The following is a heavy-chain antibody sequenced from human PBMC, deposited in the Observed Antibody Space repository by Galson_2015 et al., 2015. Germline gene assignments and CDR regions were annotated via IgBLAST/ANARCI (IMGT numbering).Heavy chain of an antibody. CDR1: GFTFSSYA. J-gene: IGHJ4*02. Sequence: SLRLSCAASGFTFSSYAMSWVRQAPGKGLEWVSAISGSRGSTYYADSVKGRFTISRDNSKSTLYLQINSLRAEDTAVYYCASASAAGNYWGQGTLVTVSS. D-gene: IGHD6-13*01. CDR2: ISGSRGST. CDR3: ASASAAGNY. V-gene: IGHV3-23*01.